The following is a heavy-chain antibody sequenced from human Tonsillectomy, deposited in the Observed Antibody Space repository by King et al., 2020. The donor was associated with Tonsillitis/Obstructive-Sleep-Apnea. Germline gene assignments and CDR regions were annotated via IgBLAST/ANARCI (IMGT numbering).Heavy chain of an antibody. D-gene: IGHD3-22*01. V-gene: IGHV4-59*01. J-gene: IGHJ2*01. CDR1: AGSISSYY. Sequence: QLQESGPGLVKPSETLSLTCTVSAGSISSYYWSWLRQPPGKGLEWLGYIYYSGSTSYNPALKSRVTISVDTSKNQFSLKLSSVTAADTAVYYCARVLLGYYDTSGYYWYFDLWGRGTLVTVSS. CDR3: ARVLLGYYDTSGYYWYFDL. CDR2: IYYSGST.